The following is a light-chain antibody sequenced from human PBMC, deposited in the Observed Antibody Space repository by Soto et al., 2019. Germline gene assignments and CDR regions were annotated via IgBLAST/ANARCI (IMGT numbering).Light chain of an antibody. Sequence: EIVLTQSPGTLSLSPGERATLSCRASQSVSSSYLAWYQQKPGQAPRLLIYGAATRATGIPARFSGSGSGTEFTLTISSLQSEDFAVYYCQQYHSWPAFGRGTKVDVK. V-gene: IGKV3-15*01. J-gene: IGKJ1*01. CDR1: QSVSSSY. CDR2: GAA. CDR3: QQYHSWPA.